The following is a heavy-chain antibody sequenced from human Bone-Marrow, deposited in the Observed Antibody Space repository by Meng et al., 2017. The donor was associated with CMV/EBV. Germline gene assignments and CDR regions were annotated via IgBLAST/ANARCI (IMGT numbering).Heavy chain of an antibody. Sequence: GSLRLSCTVSGGSISSYYWSWIRQPPGKGLEWIGSIYYSGSTYYNPSLKSRVTISVDTSKNQFSLKLSSVTAADTAVYYCARKSYRYCSSTSCYARGGYYYYYGMDVWGQGTTVTVSS. CDR3: ARKSYRYCSSTSCYARGGYYYYYGMDV. J-gene: IGHJ6*02. V-gene: IGHV4-39*07. CDR1: GGSISSYY. CDR2: IYYSGST. D-gene: IGHD2-2*01.